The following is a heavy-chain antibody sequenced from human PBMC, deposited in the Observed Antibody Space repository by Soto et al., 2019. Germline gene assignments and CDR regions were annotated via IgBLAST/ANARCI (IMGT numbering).Heavy chain of an antibody. CDR3: ARFSARKYYYYYYGMDV. Sequence: GGSLKISCKGSGYSFTRYWIGWVRQMPGEGLEWMGIIYPGDSDTRYSPSFQGQVTISADKSISTAYLQWSSLKASDTAMYYCARFSARKYYYYYYGMDVWGQGTTVTVSS. D-gene: IGHD6-6*01. CDR1: GYSFTRYW. V-gene: IGHV5-51*03. CDR2: IYPGDSDT. J-gene: IGHJ6*02.